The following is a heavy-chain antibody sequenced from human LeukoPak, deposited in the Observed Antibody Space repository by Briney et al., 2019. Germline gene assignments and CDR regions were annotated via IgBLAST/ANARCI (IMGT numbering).Heavy chain of an antibody. CDR2: ISSSSSYI. V-gene: IGHV3-21*01. CDR3: ARVGDYYDSSGHIDY. Sequence: PGGSLRLSCAASGFTFSSYSMNWVRQAPGKGLEWVSSISSSSSYIYYADSVKGRFTISRDNAKNSLYLQMNSLRAEDTAVYYCARVGDYYDSSGHIDYWGQGTLVTVSS. D-gene: IGHD3-22*01. CDR1: GFTFSSYS. J-gene: IGHJ4*02.